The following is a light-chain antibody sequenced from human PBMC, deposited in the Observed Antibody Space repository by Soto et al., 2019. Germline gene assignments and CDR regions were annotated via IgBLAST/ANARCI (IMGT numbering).Light chain of an antibody. Sequence: QSVLTQPPSVSAAPGQKVTISCSGSSSNIGNNYVSWYQQLPGTAPKLLIYDNNKRPSGIPDRFSGSKSGTSATLGITGLQTGDEADYYCTAWDGSLNGRVFGGGTKLTVL. CDR2: DNN. CDR1: SSNIGNNY. V-gene: IGLV1-51*01. J-gene: IGLJ3*02. CDR3: TAWDGSLNGRV.